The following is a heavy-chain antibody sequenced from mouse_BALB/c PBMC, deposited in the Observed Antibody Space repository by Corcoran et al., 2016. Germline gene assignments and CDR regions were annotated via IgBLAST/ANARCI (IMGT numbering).Heavy chain of an antibody. CDR2: INTYTGEP. V-gene: IGHV9-3-1*01. Sequence: QIQLVQSGPELKKPGETVKISCKASGYTFTNYGMNWVKQAPGKGLKWMGWINTYTGEPTYADDFKGRFAFSLETSASTAYLQINNPKNEDTATYFCARREINYRYAWFAYWGQGTLVTVSA. D-gene: IGHD2-14*01. J-gene: IGHJ3*01. CDR3: ARREINYRYAWFAY. CDR1: GYTFTNYG.